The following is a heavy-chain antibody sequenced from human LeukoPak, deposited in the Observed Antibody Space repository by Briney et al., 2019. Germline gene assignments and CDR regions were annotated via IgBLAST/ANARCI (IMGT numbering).Heavy chain of an antibody. CDR1: GFIFSSYG. V-gene: IGHV3-30*03. CDR3: AGGGIAVAANY. J-gene: IGHJ4*02. D-gene: IGHD6-19*01. CDR2: ISYDGSNK. Sequence: GRPLRLSCAASGFIFSSYGMHWVRQAPGKGGEWVAVISYDGSNKYYADSVKGGFTISRYNSNNTLYLQMNSLRAEDTAVYHCAGGGIAVAANYWGQGTLVTVSS.